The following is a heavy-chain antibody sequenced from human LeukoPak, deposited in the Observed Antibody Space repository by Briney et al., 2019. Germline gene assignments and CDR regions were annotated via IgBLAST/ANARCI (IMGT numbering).Heavy chain of an antibody. V-gene: IGHV4-4*07. CDR3: ARDLKTTGAKGNNWFDP. Sequence: SETLSLTCTVSGGSISSYYWSWIRQPAGKGLEWIGRIYTSGSTNYNPSLKSRVTMSVDTSKNQFSLKLSSVTAADTGVYYCARDLKTTGAKGNNWFDPWGQGTLVTVSS. CDR1: GGSISSYY. J-gene: IGHJ5*02. D-gene: IGHD1-1*01. CDR2: IYTSGST.